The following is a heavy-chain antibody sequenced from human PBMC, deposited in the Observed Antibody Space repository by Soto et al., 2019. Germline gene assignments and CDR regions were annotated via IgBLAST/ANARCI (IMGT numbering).Heavy chain of an antibody. CDR2: FGHNGEAT. V-gene: IGHV3-23*01. D-gene: IGHD1-26*01. CDR3: AKMVGRIVGATTGPLDI. J-gene: IGHJ3*02. Sequence: EVQLLASGGGLGQPGGSLRLSCVASGFTYNVMNWVRQAPGKGLEWVSGFGHNGEATFYADSVRGRFTISRDNSKNVIFLQMDSLRVEDTAVYYCAKMVGRIVGATTGPLDIWGRGTLVTVAT. CDR1: GFTYNV.